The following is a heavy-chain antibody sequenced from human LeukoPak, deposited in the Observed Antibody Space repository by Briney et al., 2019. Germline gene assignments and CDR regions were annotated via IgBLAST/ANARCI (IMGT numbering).Heavy chain of an antibody. V-gene: IGHV3-23*01. CDR2: IGGDASRP. CDR1: RFIFSEYA. D-gene: IGHD6-19*01. CDR3: AKDSVARNGIYDAFDI. J-gene: IGHJ3*02. Sequence: SGGSLRLSCSAFRFIFSEYAMYWVRQAPGKGLEWVSVIGGDASRPYYADSVKGRFTISRDNSKNILYLQMDSLRVEDTAVYYCAKDSVARNGIYDAFDIWGQGTTVTVSS.